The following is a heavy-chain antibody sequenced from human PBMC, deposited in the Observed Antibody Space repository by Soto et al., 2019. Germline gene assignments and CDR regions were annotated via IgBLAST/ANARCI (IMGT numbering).Heavy chain of an antibody. CDR1: GGTFSSDA. J-gene: IGHJ6*02. D-gene: IGHD2-21*02. V-gene: IGHV1-69*06. Sequence: ASVKVSCKASGGTFSSDAISGVRQAPGEGLEWMGGIIPIFGTANYAQKFQGRVTITADKSTSTAYMELSSLRSEDTAVYYCARGGSYCGGDCYSPPDVWGQGTTVTVSS. CDR3: ARGGSYCGGDCYSPPDV. CDR2: IIPIFGTA.